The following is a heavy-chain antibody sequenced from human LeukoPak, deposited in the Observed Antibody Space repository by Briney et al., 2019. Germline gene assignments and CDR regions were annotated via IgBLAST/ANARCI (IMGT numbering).Heavy chain of an antibody. CDR3: ARAIPAVAGTGTVGKNFDY. Sequence: SETLSLTCTVSGGSISSYYWSWIRQPAGKGLEWIGRIYTSGSTNYNPSLKSRVTMSVDTSKNQFSLKLSSVTAADTAVYYCARAIPAVAGTGTVGKNFDYWGQGTLVTVSS. CDR2: IYTSGST. J-gene: IGHJ4*02. V-gene: IGHV4-4*07. D-gene: IGHD6-19*01. CDR1: GGSISSYY.